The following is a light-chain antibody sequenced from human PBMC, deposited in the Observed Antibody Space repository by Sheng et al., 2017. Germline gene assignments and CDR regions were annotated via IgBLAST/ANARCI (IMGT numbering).Light chain of an antibody. CDR2: AAS. CDR1: QSINIF. J-gene: IGKJ4*01. V-gene: IGKV1-39*01. Sequence: DIQMTQSPSSLSASVGDRVTITCRASQSINIFLHWYRQRPGEAPKLLIYAASTLQSGVPSRFSGSGSGTDFTLTISCLQSEDFATYYCQQYYSYPPLTFGGGTKVEIK. CDR3: QQYYSYPPLT.